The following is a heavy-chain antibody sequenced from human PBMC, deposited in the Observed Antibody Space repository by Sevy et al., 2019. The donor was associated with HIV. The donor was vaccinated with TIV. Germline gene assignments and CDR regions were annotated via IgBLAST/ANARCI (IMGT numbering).Heavy chain of an antibody. CDR3: AGEGGSSGRCGYLHY. V-gene: IGHV3-30*04. CDR1: GI. CDR2: ISHDGVGK. Sequence: GGSLRLSCAASGIMHWVRQAPGRGLEWVAGISHDGVGKYYLDSVKGRLIVSRDNHQNKVFLEINSLRTEETAVYYCAGEGGSSGRCGYLHYWGLGTLVTVSS. D-gene: IGHD3-22*01. J-gene: IGHJ4*02.